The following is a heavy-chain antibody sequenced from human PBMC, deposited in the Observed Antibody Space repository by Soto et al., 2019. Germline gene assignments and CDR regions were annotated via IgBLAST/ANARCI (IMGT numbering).Heavy chain of an antibody. Sequence: QVQLVQSGPEVKKSGASVKVSCKASGYTFTGHYIYWVRQAPGQGPEWMGEIGPKSGDTKYTQKFQGRLTLTSDTSISTVYMELTNLSPDDTAVYYCGRGRSGEIVVFYWGQGTLVTVYS. CDR3: GRGRSGEIVVFY. CDR1: GYTFTGHY. V-gene: IGHV1-2*02. CDR2: IGPKSGDT. J-gene: IGHJ4*02. D-gene: IGHD2-15*01.